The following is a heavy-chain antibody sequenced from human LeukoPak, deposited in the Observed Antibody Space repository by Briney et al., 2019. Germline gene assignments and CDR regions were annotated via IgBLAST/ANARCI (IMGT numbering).Heavy chain of an antibody. CDR3: AKTPYNDFWSASYQDS. Sequence: GGSLRLSCAASGFTFSSYAMSWVRQAPGKGLEWVSAISGRGGSTYYADSVKGRFTISRDNSINTLYLQMNNLRAGDTAVFYCAKTPYNDFWSASYQDSWGQGTLVTVSS. CDR2: ISGRGGST. CDR1: GFTFSSYA. J-gene: IGHJ4*02. D-gene: IGHD3-3*01. V-gene: IGHV3-23*01.